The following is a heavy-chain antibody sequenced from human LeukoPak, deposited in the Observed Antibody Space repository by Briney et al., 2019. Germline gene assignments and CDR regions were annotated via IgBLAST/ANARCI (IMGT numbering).Heavy chain of an antibody. CDR3: ARVNGYSYGYYFES. V-gene: IGHV4-34*01. Sequence: SETLSLTCAVYGGSFSGYYWSWIRQPPGKGLEWIGEINHSGSTNYNPSLKSRVTISVDTSKNQFSLKLSSVTAADTAVYYCARVNGYSYGYYFESWGQGTLVTVSS. D-gene: IGHD5-18*01. CDR2: INHSGST. J-gene: IGHJ4*02. CDR1: GGSFSGYY.